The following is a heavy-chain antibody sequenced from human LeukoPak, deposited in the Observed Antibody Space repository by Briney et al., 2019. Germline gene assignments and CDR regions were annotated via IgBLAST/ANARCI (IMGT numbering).Heavy chain of an antibody. CDR1: VFTLCGYW. V-gene: IGHV3-74*01. Sequence: TGGSPRLSCAPSVFTLCGYWMHCVPQAPERGGVCVSRIKSDGSSTSYADSVKGRFTHSRDNAKNTLYLQMNSLRAEDTAVYYCASGAPYSGSSGDYWGQGTLVTVSS. CDR3: ASGAPYSGSSGDY. D-gene: IGHD1-26*01. J-gene: IGHJ4*02. CDR2: IKSDGSST.